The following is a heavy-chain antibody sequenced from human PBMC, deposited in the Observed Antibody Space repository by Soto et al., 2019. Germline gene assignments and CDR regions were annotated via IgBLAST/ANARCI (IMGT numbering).Heavy chain of an antibody. J-gene: IGHJ3*02. D-gene: IGHD3-22*01. V-gene: IGHV3-33*01. CDR1: GFTFTSYG. CDR2: IWYDGSNK. Sequence: GGSLRLSCAASGFTFTSYGMHWVRQAPGKGLEWVAVIWYDGSNKYYADSVKGRFTISRDNSKNTLYLQMNSLRAEDTAVYYCARAAYYYDTSGSTGAFDIWGQGTMVTVSS. CDR3: ARAAYYYDTSGSTGAFDI.